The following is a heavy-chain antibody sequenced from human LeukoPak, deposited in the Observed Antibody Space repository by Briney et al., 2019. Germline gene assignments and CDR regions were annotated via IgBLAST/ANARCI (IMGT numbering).Heavy chain of an antibody. D-gene: IGHD6-13*01. V-gene: IGHV4-39*01. J-gene: IGHJ4*02. Sequence: SETLSLTCTVSGDSISSSSYYWGWIRQPPGKGLEWIGSIYYSGSTYYNPSLKSRVTISVDTSKNQFSLKLSSVTAADTAVYYCARHLRARQLAAWGQGTLVTVSS. CDR2: IYYSGST. CDR1: GDSISSSSYY. CDR3: ARHLRARQLAA.